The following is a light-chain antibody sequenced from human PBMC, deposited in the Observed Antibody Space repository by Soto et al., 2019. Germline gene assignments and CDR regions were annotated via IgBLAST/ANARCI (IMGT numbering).Light chain of an antibody. Sequence: EIVLTQSPGTLSLSPGERATLSCRASQSVSSSYLAWYQQKPGQAPRLLIYGASSRATGIPDRFSGSGSGTDSTLTISRLEPEDFAVYYCQQYQAFGGGTKVEIK. CDR2: GAS. CDR1: QSVSSSY. V-gene: IGKV3-20*01. CDR3: QQYQA. J-gene: IGKJ4*01.